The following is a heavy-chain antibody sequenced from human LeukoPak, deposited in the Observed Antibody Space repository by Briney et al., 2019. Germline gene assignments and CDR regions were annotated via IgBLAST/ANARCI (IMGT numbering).Heavy chain of an antibody. Sequence: PGGSLRLSCAASGFTFSSYAMSWVRQAPGKGLEWVSAISGSGGSTYYADSVKGRFTISRDNSKNTVHLQLSSLRAADTALYSCARDLTERKYYIAFWGQGTLVTVSS. J-gene: IGHJ4*02. CDR1: GFTFSSYA. CDR3: ARDLTERKYYIAF. CDR2: ISGSGGST. V-gene: IGHV3-23*01. D-gene: IGHD2-8*02.